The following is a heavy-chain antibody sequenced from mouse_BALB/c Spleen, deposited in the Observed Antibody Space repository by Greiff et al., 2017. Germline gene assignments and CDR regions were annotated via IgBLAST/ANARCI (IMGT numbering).Heavy chain of an antibody. J-gene: IGHJ3*01. CDR1: GYSITSDYA. Sequence: DVKLQESGPGLVKPSQSLSLTCTVTGYSITSDYAWNWIRQFPGNKLEWMGYISYSGSTSYNPSLKSRISITRDTSKNQFFLQLNSVTTEDTATYYCASYYGKTWFAYWGQGTLVTVSA. CDR2: ISYSGST. V-gene: IGHV3-2*02. D-gene: IGHD2-1*01. CDR3: ASYYGKTWFAY.